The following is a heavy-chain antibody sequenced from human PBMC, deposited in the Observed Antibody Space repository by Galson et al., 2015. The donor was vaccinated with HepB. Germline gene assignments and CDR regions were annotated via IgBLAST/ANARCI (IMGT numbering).Heavy chain of an antibody. CDR1: GFTFSSYW. V-gene: IGHV3-7*03. Sequence: SLRLSCAASGFTFSSYWMSWVRQAPGKGLEWVANIKQDGSEKYYVDSVKGRFTISRDNAKNSLYLQMNSLRAEDTAVYYCARATYYDFWSGYNIGVNPAGGYMDVWGKGTTVTVSS. D-gene: IGHD3-3*01. CDR3: ARATYYDFWSGYNIGVNPAGGYMDV. J-gene: IGHJ6*03. CDR2: IKQDGSEK.